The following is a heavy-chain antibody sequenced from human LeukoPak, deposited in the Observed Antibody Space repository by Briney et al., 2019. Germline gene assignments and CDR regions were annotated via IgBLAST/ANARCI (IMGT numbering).Heavy chain of an antibody. CDR1: VFTFSSYA. Sequence: GGSLRLSCAASVFTFSSYAMSWVRQAPGKGLEGVSAISGSGGSTYYADSVKGRFTISRDNSKNTLYLQMNSLRAEDTAVYYCAKDKVRLITFGGVIVDYWGQGTLVTVSS. V-gene: IGHV3-23*01. D-gene: IGHD3-16*02. CDR3: AKDKVRLITFGGVIVDY. CDR2: ISGSGGST. J-gene: IGHJ4*02.